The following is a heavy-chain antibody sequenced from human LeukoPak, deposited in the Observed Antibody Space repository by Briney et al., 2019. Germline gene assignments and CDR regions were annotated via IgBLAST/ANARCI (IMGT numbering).Heavy chain of an antibody. CDR2: ISSNGGST. Sequence: GGSLRLSCSASGFTFRRYAMHWVRQAPGKGLEYVSAISSNGGSTYYADSVKDRFTISRDNSRNTLHLQMSSLRVEDTAVYYCVKDSSSGSYFDYWGQGTLVTVSS. CDR3: VKDSSSGSYFDY. V-gene: IGHV3-64D*06. D-gene: IGHD3-10*01. J-gene: IGHJ4*02. CDR1: GFTFRRYA.